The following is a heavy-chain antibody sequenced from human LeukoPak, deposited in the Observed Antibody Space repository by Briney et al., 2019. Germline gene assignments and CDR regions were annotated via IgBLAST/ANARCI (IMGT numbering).Heavy chain of an antibody. J-gene: IGHJ4*02. Sequence: GESLKISCTASGYSFTNHWIGWVRQMPGKGLEWMGIIYPRDSDTRYSPSFQGQVTISADKSISTAYLQWSSLKASDTAMYYCARDWSITMVRGVNIFDYWGQGTLVTVSS. CDR3: ARDWSITMVRGVNIFDY. V-gene: IGHV5-51*01. CDR1: GYSFTNHW. D-gene: IGHD3-10*01. CDR2: IYPRDSDT.